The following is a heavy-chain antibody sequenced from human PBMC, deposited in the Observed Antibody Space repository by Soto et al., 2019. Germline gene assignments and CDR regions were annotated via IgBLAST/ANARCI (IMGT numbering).Heavy chain of an antibody. J-gene: IGHJ6*02. CDR3: ASGYDILTGYPRGDYYGMDV. CDR1: GGSFSGYY. V-gene: IGHV4-34*01. Sequence: SETLSLTCAVYGGSFSGYYWTWIRQPPGTGLEWIGEINHSGSTNYNPSPKSRVTISVDTSKNQFSLKLTSVTAADTAVYYCASGYDILTGYPRGDYYGMDVWGQGTTVTVSS. D-gene: IGHD3-9*01. CDR2: INHSGST.